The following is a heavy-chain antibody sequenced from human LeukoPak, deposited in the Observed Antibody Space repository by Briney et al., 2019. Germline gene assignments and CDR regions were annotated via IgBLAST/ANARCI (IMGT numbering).Heavy chain of an antibody. CDR2: INHSGST. J-gene: IGHJ6*01. V-gene: IGHV4-34*01. CDR1: GGFFSGYY. D-gene: IGHD6-19*01. Sequence: SETLSLTCALYGGFFSGYYWSWIRQPPGKGLEWIGEINHSGSTNYNPSLKSRVTISVDTSKNQFSLKLSSVAAADTAVYYCASSGYYGMDVWGQGTTVSVS. CDR3: ASSGYYGMDV.